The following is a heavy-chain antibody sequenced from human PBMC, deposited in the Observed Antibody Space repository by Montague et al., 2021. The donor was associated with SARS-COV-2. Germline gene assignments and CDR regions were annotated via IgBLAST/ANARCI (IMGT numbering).Heavy chain of an antibody. CDR2: IHSAGRGT. CDR3: AKVGDILTGYSLINLDA. CDR1: GFTFSNSP. D-gene: IGHD3-9*01. Sequence: SLRLSCPASGFTFSNSPLSWVRQAPGKGLDWVSVIHSAGRGTYYSDSXXGLFTISRDNLKNTVYLQMNSLRDVDTALYYCAKVGDILTGYSLINLDAWGQGTLVVVSS. J-gene: IGHJ5*02. V-gene: IGHV3-23*03.